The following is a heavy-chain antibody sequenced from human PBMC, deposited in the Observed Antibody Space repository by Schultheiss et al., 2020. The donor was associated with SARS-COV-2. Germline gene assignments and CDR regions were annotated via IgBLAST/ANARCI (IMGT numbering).Heavy chain of an antibody. D-gene: IGHD3-22*01. CDR2: IKQAGSEK. CDR3: ARGQVDVNMMLVVIGFANWFDP. Sequence: GESLKISCAASGFTFSYYWMSWVRQAPGKGLEWVANIKQAGSEKYYVDSVKGRFTISRDNAKNSLYLQMNSLRAEDTAVYYCARGQVDVNMMLVVIGFANWFDPWGQGTLVTVSS. CDR1: GFTFSYYW. V-gene: IGHV3-7*01. J-gene: IGHJ5*02.